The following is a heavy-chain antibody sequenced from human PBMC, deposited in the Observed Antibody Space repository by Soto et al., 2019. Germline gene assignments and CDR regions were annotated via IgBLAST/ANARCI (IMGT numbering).Heavy chain of an antibody. J-gene: IGHJ5*02. Sequence: QVQLQESGPGLVKPSQTLSLTCTVSGGSISSGGYYWSWIRQHPGKGLEWIGYIYYSGSTYYNPYLTSRVTISVDTSKNQFSLKLSSVTAADTAVYYCARGRFLAASGWFDPWGQGTLVTVSS. CDR2: IYYSGST. V-gene: IGHV4-31*03. CDR1: GGSISSGGYY. CDR3: ARGRFLAASGWFDP. D-gene: IGHD3-3*01.